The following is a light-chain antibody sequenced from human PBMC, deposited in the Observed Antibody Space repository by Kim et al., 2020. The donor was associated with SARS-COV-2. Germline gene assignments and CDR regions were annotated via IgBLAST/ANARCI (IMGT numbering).Light chain of an antibody. CDR1: KLGDKY. CDR2: QDS. V-gene: IGLV3-1*01. CDR3: QAWDSSTVV. Sequence: SYELTQPPSVSVSPGRTASITCSGDKLGDKYACWYQQKPGQSPVLVIYQDSKRPSGIPVRFSGSNSGNTATLTISGTQAMDEADYYCQAWDSSTVV. J-gene: IGLJ2*01.